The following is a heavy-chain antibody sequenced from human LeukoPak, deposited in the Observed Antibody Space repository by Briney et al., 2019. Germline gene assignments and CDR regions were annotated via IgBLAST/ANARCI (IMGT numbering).Heavy chain of an antibody. J-gene: IGHJ4*02. Sequence: SQTLSLTCDISGDSVSSNSAAWNWIRQSPSRGLEWLGRTYYRSKWYTDYAVSVKSRISINPDTSQNQFSLQLNSVTPEDTAVYYCARAASPYYYGSGSYLSRFDYWGEGTLVTVSS. CDR2: TYYRSKWYT. D-gene: IGHD3-10*01. CDR1: GDSVSSNSAA. V-gene: IGHV6-1*01. CDR3: ARAASPYYYGSGSYLSRFDY.